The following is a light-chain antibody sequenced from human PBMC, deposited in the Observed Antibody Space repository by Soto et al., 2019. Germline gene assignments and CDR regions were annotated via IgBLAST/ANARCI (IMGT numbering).Light chain of an antibody. CDR1: QSISTY. CDR2: AAS. J-gene: IGKJ1*01. CDR3: QQSYSTPRT. Sequence: DIQMTQSPSSLSASVGDRVTITCRASQSISTYLNWYQQKPAKAPNLLIYAASYLQSGVPSRFSGSGSGTDFTLTISSLQPEDFATYYCQQSYSTPRTFGQGTKVEIK. V-gene: IGKV1-39*01.